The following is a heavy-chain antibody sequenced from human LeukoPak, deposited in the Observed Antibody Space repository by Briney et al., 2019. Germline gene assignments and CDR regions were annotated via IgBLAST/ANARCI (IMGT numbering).Heavy chain of an antibody. Sequence: PSETLSLTCAVYGGSFSGYYWSWIRQPPGKGLEWIGEINHSGSTNYNPSLKSRVTISVDTSKNQFSLKLSSVTAADTAVYYRGGGYHPYDAFDIWGQGTMVTVSS. D-gene: IGHD3-22*01. J-gene: IGHJ3*02. CDR3: GGGYHPYDAFDI. CDR1: GGSFSGYY. V-gene: IGHV4-34*01. CDR2: INHSGST.